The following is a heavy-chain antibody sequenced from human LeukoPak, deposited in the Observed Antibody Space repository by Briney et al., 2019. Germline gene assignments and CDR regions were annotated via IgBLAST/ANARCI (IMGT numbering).Heavy chain of an antibody. Sequence: GGSLRLSCAASGFSFSSYAMSWVRQAPGKRLEWVSVVTGGGGDTYYADSVKGRFTISRDNSKNMLYLQMNSLRAEDAAVYYCAKAPLRSCSGAICYPFDYWGQGTLVTVSS. J-gene: IGHJ4*02. D-gene: IGHD2-15*01. CDR1: GFSFSSYA. V-gene: IGHV3-23*01. CDR3: AKAPLRSCSGAICYPFDY. CDR2: VTGGGGDT.